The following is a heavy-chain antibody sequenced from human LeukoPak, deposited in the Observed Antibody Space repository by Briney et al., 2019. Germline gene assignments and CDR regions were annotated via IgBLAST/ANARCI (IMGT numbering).Heavy chain of an antibody. CDR2: INPNSGGT. V-gene: IGHV1-2*02. J-gene: IGHJ3*02. Sequence: ASVKVSCKASGYTFTGYYMHWVRQAPGQGLEWMGWINPNSGGTNYAQKFQGRVTMTRDTSISTAYMELSRLRSDDTAVYYCARKSGSYYGGAFDIWGQGTMVTVSS. D-gene: IGHD1-26*01. CDR1: GYTFTGYY. CDR3: ARKSGSYYGGAFDI.